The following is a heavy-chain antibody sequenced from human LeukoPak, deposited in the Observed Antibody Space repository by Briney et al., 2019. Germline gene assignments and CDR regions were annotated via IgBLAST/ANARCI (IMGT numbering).Heavy chain of an antibody. Sequence: SGTLSLTCTVSGGSISSSSYYWGWIRQPPGKGLEWIGSIYYSGSTYYNPSLKSRVTISVDTSKNQFSLKLSSVTAADTAVYYCARDTFTPPRYYDSSGYPRGHAFDIWGQGTMVTVSS. J-gene: IGHJ3*02. CDR1: GGSISSSSYY. CDR2: IYYSGST. CDR3: ARDTFTPPRYYDSSGYPRGHAFDI. V-gene: IGHV4-39*07. D-gene: IGHD3-22*01.